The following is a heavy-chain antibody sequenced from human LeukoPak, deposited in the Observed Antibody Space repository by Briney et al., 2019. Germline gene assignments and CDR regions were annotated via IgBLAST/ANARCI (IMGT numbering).Heavy chain of an antibody. D-gene: IGHD6-13*01. V-gene: IGHV3-48*03. CDR1: GFTFSSYE. J-gene: IGHJ4*02. CDR3: AGNYRFDY. Sequence: GGSLTLSCAASGFTFSSYEMNWVRQAPGKGLEWVSYISSSGSTIYYADSVKGRFTISRDNAKNTLYLQMDSLRADDTAVYATAGNYRFDYWGQGTLVTVSS. CDR2: ISSSGSTI.